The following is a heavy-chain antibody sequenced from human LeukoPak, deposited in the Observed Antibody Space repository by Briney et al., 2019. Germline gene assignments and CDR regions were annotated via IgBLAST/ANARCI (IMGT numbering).Heavy chain of an antibody. J-gene: IGHJ5*01. CDR2: IYVGDSDT. CDR3: ARLNGDRSADS. Sequence: GQSLKISCKGSGLNFATTLIGWVRQMPGKGLEWMGIIYVGDSDTRYSPSFEGQVTFSVDTSMTTAFLQLTSLKASDTAMYYCARLNGDRSADSWGQGTQLIVSS. CDR1: GLNFATTL. D-gene: IGHD3-22*01. V-gene: IGHV5-51*01.